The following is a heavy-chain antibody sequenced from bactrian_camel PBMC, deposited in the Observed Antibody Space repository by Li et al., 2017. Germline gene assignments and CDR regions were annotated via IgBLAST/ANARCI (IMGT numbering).Heavy chain of an antibody. CDR2: SSSGALSL. D-gene: IGHD2*01. V-gene: IGHV3S40*01. Sequence: VQLVESGGGLVQPGGSLRLSCTASGFTFSSSDMSWGRQIPGKGLEWVSSSSSGALSLVYADSVKGQFTISRDNAKNTVYLQMNSLQPEDTAVYYCAPDVDIHYTDEECAGQGTQVTVS. J-gene: IGHJ4*01. CDR1: GFTFSSSD.